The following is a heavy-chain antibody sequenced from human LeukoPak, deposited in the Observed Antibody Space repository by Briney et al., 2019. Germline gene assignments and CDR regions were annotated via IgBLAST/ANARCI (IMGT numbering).Heavy chain of an antibody. Sequence: ASVKVSCKASGYTFTGYYMHWVRPAPGQGLEWMGWINPKSGGTNYAQKFQGRVTMTRDTSISTAYMELSRMTSDDTAVYYCATSGGTSGPELDCWGQGTLVTVSS. CDR3: ATSGGTSGPELDC. J-gene: IGHJ4*02. D-gene: IGHD3-3*01. CDR2: INPKSGGT. V-gene: IGHV1-2*02. CDR1: GYTFTGYY.